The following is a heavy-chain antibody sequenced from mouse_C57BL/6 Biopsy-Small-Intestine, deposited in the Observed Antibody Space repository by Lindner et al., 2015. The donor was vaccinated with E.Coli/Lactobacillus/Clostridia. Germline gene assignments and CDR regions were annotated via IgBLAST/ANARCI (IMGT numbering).Heavy chain of an antibody. CDR1: GYAFTNYL. V-gene: IGHV1-54*01. Sequence: VQLQESGAELVRPGTSVKVSCKASGYAFTNYLIEWVKQRPGQGLEWIGVINPGGGGTNYNEKFKGKATLTADKSSSAAYMQLSSLTSEDSAVYFCARDLSYFDYWGQGTTLTVSS. CDR2: INPGGGGT. CDR3: ARDLSYFDY. J-gene: IGHJ2*01.